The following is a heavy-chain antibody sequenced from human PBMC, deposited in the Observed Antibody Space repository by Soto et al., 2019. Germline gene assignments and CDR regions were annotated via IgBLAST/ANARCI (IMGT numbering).Heavy chain of an antibody. V-gene: IGHV3-9*01. J-gene: IGHJ4*02. CDR2: ISWNSGSI. CDR1: GFTFDDYA. D-gene: IGHD5-12*01. Sequence: AGGSLRLSCAASGFTFDDYAMHWVRQAPGKGLEWVSGISWNSGSIGYADSVKGRFTISKDKSMKTVYLQMNSLRVEDAAVYYCAKDPGDSGYESYFDYWGQGTLVTVSS. CDR3: AKDPGDSGYESYFDY.